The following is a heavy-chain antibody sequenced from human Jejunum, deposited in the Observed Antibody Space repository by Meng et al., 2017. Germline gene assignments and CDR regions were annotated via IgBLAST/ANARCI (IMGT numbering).Heavy chain of an antibody. CDR3: AGGGLVRSTRGYFDY. CDR2: TYYRSKWYI. V-gene: IGHV6-1*01. D-gene: IGHD1-26*01. CDR1: GDRVSSNSAG. Sequence: QIQLQQSGPGLVKPSQTLSLTCAISGDRVSSNSAGWNWIRQSPSRGLGWLGRTYYRSKWYIDYAVSVKSPITINPDTSKNQFSLHLNSVTPEDTAVYYCAGGGLVRSTRGYFDYWGQGTLVTVSS. J-gene: IGHJ4*02.